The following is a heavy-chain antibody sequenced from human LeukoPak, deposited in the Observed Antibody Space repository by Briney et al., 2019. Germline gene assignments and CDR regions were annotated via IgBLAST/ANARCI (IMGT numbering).Heavy chain of an antibody. CDR1: GYTFTAYY. V-gene: IGHV1-2*02. Sequence: ASVKVSCKASGYTFTAYYMHWVRQAPGQGLEWMGWINPNSGDTNYAQNFQGRVTMTRDTSISTAYMELSRLRSDDTAMYCCARGSGYYSFDCWGQGTLVTVSS. J-gene: IGHJ4*02. CDR2: INPNSGDT. D-gene: IGHD3-3*01. CDR3: ARGSGYYSFDC.